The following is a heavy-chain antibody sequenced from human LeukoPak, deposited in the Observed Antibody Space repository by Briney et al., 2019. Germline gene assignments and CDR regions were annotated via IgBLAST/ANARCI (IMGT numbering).Heavy chain of an antibody. Sequence: SQTLSLICTVSGASISSGSYYWSWIRQPAGKGLEWIGRIYSSENTNYNPSLKSRVTISVDTSKNQFSLELNSVTAADTAVYYCARSLITPTNWFDPWGQGTLVTVSS. CDR2: IYSSENT. D-gene: IGHD2-15*01. CDR1: GASISSGSYY. J-gene: IGHJ5*02. CDR3: ARSLITPTNWFDP. V-gene: IGHV4-61*02.